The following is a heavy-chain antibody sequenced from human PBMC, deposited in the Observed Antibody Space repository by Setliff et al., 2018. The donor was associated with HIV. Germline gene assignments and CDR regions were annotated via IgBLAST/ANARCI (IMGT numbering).Heavy chain of an antibody. V-gene: IGHV4-59*01. Sequence: SETLSLTCTVSGGSIRSYYWSWIRQPPGKGLEWIGYIYYSGSTNYNPSLKSRVTISVDTSKNQFSLKLSSVTAADTAVYYCARSAAYDSSFQHWGQGTLVTVSS. D-gene: IGHD3-22*01. CDR3: ARSAAYDSSFQH. J-gene: IGHJ1*01. CDR2: IYYSGST. CDR1: GGSIRSYY.